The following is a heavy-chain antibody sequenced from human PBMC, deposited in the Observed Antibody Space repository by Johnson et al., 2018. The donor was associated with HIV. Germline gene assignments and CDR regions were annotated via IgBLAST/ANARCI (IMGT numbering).Heavy chain of an antibody. CDR1: GFTFSSYG. CDR3: AKANRAMTKGGFGAFDI. V-gene: IGHV3-33*06. J-gene: IGHJ3*02. CDR2: IWYDGSNN. D-gene: IGHD3-16*01. Sequence: QEQLEESGGGVVQPGRSLRLSCAASGFTFSSYGMHWVRQAPGKGLEWVAVIWYDGSNNYYADSVKGRFTISRDNSKNTLYLQMNSLRAEDTALYYCAKANRAMTKGGFGAFDIWGQGTMVTVSS.